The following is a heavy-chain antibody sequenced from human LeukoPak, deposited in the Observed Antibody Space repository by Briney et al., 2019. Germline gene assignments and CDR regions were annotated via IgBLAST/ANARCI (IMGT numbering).Heavy chain of an antibody. D-gene: IGHD3-10*01. CDR3: ARGGYYGSGSYISLVDY. V-gene: IGHV1-2*02. Sequence: ASVKVSCKASGYTFTGYYMHWVRQAPGQGLEWMGWINPNSGGTNYAQKFQGRVTMTRDTSISTAYMELSRLRSDDTAVYYCARGGYYGSGSYISLVDYWGQGTLVTVSS. CDR2: INPNSGGT. CDR1: GYTFTGYY. J-gene: IGHJ4*02.